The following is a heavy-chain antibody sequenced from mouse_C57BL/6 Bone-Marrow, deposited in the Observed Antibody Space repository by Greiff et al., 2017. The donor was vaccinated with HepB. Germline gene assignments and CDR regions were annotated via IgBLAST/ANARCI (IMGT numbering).Heavy chain of an antibody. J-gene: IGHJ1*03. Sequence: EVQLVESGPELVKPGASVKIPCKASGYTFTDYNMDWVKQSHGKSLEWIGDINPNNGGTIYNQKFKGKATLTVDKSSSTAYMELRSLTSEDTAVYYCARYPHYYGSSYGWYFDVWGTGTTVTVSS. CDR3: ARYPHYYGSSYGWYFDV. CDR1: GYTFTDYN. CDR2: INPNNGGT. V-gene: IGHV1-18*01. D-gene: IGHD1-1*01.